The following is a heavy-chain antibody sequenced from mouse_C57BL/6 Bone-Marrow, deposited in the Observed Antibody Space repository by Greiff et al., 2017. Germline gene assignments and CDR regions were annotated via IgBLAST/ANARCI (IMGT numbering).Heavy chain of an antibody. CDR3: ARGEGYSYY. CDR2: INPSTGGT. D-gene: IGHD2-3*01. Sequence: VQLQQSGPELVKPGASVKISCKASGYSFTGYYMNWVKQSPEKSLEWIGEINPSTGGTTYNQKFKAKATLTVDKSSSTAYMQLKSLTSEDSAVYYCARGEGYSYYGGQGTTLTVSS. CDR1: GYSFTGYY. V-gene: IGHV1-42*01. J-gene: IGHJ2*01.